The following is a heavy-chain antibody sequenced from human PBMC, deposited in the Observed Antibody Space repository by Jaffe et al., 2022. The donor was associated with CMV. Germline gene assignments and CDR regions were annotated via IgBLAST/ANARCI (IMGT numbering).Heavy chain of an antibody. Sequence: QVQLQESGPRLVKPSETLSLTCTVSGGPMSSNYWSWIRQPPGKGLEWLGYIHYGGTTQNNPSLKSRVSISVDLSKKQFSLVLNSVTPTDTAVYYCARATEGGAFDIWGQGTMVTVSS. J-gene: IGHJ3*02. V-gene: IGHV4-59*01. CDR2: IHYGGTT. CDR1: GGPMSSNY. CDR3: ARATEGGAFDI. D-gene: IGHD4-4*01.